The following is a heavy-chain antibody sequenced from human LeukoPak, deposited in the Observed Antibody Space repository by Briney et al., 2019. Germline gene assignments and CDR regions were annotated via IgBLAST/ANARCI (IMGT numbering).Heavy chain of an antibody. J-gene: IGHJ4*02. Sequence: GGSLRLSCAASGFTFSSYAMSWVRQAPGKGLEWVSAISGSGGSTYFADSVKGRFTMSKDNVKNSLYLQMNSLRVEDTAVFYCAAWTDRGYNFWGQGTVVTVSS. V-gene: IGHV3-23*01. D-gene: IGHD5-24*01. CDR1: GFTFSSYA. CDR2: ISGSGGST. CDR3: AAWTDRGYNF.